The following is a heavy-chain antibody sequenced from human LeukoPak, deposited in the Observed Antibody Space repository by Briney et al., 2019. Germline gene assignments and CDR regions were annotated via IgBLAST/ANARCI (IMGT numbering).Heavy chain of an antibody. D-gene: IGHD4-23*01. CDR1: GYRFNVYD. J-gene: IGHJ3*01. Sequence: ASVKVSCTTSGYRFNVYDILWVRQAPGHGLDYVGWISTYTGRANYAQKFQGRVSVITDTSTSTAYLELTNLTSSDTGLYYCARADGTNSGTNAFDVWGLGTMVTVAS. V-gene: IGHV1-18*01. CDR3: ARADGTNSGTNAFDV. CDR2: ISTYTGRA.